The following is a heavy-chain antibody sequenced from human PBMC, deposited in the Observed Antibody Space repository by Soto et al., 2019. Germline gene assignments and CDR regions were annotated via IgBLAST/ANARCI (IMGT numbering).Heavy chain of an antibody. V-gene: IGHV3-23*01. CDR3: AKGGPFTGGFDP. Sequence: EGQLLQSGGDLVLPGGSLRLSCAGSGLTLRSYAMTWIRQTPEKGLEWVSTISGRSAIPSYADSVNGRFAVSRDNSQNTVYLQMNSLRPDDTATYYCAKGGPFTGGFDPWGQGSLVTVSS. CDR2: ISGRSAIP. CDR1: GLTLRSYA. D-gene: IGHD3-16*01. J-gene: IGHJ5*02.